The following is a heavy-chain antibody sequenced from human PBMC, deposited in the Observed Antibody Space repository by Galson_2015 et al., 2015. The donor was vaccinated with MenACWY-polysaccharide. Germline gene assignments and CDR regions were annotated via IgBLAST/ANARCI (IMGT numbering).Heavy chain of an antibody. D-gene: IGHD4-17*01. J-gene: IGHJ4*02. CDR3: ARWTSRGDPDAYFDY. CDR2: MNPNSGNT. Sequence: SVKVSCKASGYTFTSYDINWVRQATGQGLEWMGWMNPNSGNTGYAQNFQGRVTVTSDTSMSTAYMELRSLRSEDTAAYYCARWTSRGDPDAYFDYWGQGTLVTVSS. CDR1: GYTFTSYD. V-gene: IGHV1-8*01.